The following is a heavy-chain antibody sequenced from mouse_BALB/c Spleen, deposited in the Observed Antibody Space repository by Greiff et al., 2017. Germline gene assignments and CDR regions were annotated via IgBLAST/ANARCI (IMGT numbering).Heavy chain of an antibody. J-gene: IGHJ4*01. CDR3: ARWRYSPGAMDY. CDR1: GYTFSSYW. V-gene: IGHV1-9*01. D-gene: IGHD3-1*01. Sequence: QVQLQQSGAELMKPGASVKISCKATGYTFSSYWIEWVKQRPGHGLEWIGEILPGSGSTNYNEKFKGKATFTADTSSNTAYMQLSSLTSEDSAVYFCARWRYSPGAMDYWGQGTSVTVSS. CDR2: ILPGSGST.